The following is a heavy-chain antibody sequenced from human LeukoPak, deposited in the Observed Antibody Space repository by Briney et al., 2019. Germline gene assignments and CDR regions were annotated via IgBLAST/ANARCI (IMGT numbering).Heavy chain of an antibody. CDR1: GFTFSSYA. D-gene: IGHD6-19*01. J-gene: IGHJ5*02. Sequence: PGGSLRLSCAASGFTFSSYAMSWVRPAPGKGLEWVSAISGSGGSTYYADSVKGRFTISRDNSKNTLYLHMNSLRAEDTAVYFCANGMSGAVGSWGQGTLVTVSS. CDR3: ANGMSGAVGS. V-gene: IGHV3-23*01. CDR2: ISGSGGST.